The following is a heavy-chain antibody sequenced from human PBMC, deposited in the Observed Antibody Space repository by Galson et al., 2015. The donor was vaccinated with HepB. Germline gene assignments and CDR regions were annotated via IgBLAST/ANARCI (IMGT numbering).Heavy chain of an antibody. CDR3: ARDMRDWGIFGLAVKGVGNYYGMDV. CDR1: GFTFSAYA. V-gene: IGHV3-30*04. D-gene: IGHD3/OR15-3a*01. Sequence: SLRLSCAASGFTFSAYAMHWVRQAPGKGLEWVALVSSDESNKYYADSVRGRFTISRDNAKNALYLQMNSLRAEDTAVYYCARDMRDWGIFGLAVKGVGNYYGMDVWGQGTTVTVSS. J-gene: IGHJ6*02. CDR2: VSSDESNK.